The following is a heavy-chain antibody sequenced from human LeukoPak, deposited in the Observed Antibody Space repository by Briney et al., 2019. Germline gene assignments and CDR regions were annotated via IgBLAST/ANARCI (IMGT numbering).Heavy chain of an antibody. Sequence: PSETLSLTCTVYGGSFSGYYWSWIRQPPGKGPEWIGEINHSGSTNYNPSLKSRVTISVDTSKNQFSLKLSSVTAADTAVYYCARRWSGSGSYYIGAFDIWGQGTMVTVSS. CDR2: INHSGST. V-gene: IGHV4-34*01. CDR1: GGSFSGYY. J-gene: IGHJ3*02. D-gene: IGHD3-10*01. CDR3: ARRWSGSGSYYIGAFDI.